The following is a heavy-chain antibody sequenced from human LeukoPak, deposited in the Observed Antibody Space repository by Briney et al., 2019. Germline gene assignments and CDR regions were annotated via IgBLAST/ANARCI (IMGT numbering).Heavy chain of an antibody. D-gene: IGHD3-3*01. CDR3: ARASGRITIFGVVITPLDY. J-gene: IGHJ4*02. Sequence: SVKVSCKASGGTFSSYAISWVRQAPGQGLEWMGGIIPIFGTANYAQKFQGRVTITADESTSTAYMELSSLRSEDTAVYYCARASGRITIFGVVITPLDYWGQGTLVTVSS. CDR2: IIPIFGTA. V-gene: IGHV1-69*13. CDR1: GGTFSSYA.